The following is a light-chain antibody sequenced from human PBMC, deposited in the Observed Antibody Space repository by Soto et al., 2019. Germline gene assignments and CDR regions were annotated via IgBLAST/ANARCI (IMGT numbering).Light chain of an antibody. J-gene: IGKJ1*01. Sequence: DIKMTQSPSTLSASVGDRVTITCRASQSISSWLAWYQQKPGQAPKLLIYKASTLQSGVPSRFSGSGSGTEFTLAISSLQPDDSATYYCQQYNDNWTFGQGTKVE. CDR1: QSISSW. CDR2: KAS. CDR3: QQYNDNWT. V-gene: IGKV1-5*03.